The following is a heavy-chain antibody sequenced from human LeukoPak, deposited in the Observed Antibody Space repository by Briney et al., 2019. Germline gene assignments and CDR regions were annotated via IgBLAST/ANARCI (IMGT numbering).Heavy chain of an antibody. V-gene: IGHV3-30*03. CDR2: ISYDGSNK. J-gene: IGHJ4*02. CDR1: GFTFSSYG. CDR3: AREQTSLTTFGLDC. D-gene: IGHD3-10*02. Sequence: GRSLRLSCAASGFTFSSYGMHWVRQAPGKGLEWVAVISYDGSNKYYADSVKGRFTISRDNSKNTLYLQMNSLRAEDTAVYYCAREQTSLTTFGLDCWGQGTLVTVST.